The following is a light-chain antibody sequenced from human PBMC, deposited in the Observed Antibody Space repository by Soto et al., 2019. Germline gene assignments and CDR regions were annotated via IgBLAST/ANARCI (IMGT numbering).Light chain of an antibody. V-gene: IGKV3-11*01. CDR2: DAS. CDR1: QSVSSY. CDR3: QQYGSSPGT. Sequence: EIVLTQSPATLSLSPGERATLSCRASQSVSSYLAWYQQKPGQAPRLLIYDASNRATAIPARFSGSGSGTDFTLTISSLEPEDFAVYYCQQYGSSPGTFGQGTKVDIK. J-gene: IGKJ1*01.